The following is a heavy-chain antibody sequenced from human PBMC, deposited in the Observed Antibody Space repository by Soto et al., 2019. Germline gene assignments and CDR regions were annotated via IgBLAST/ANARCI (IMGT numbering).Heavy chain of an antibody. Sequence: EQLHQWGAGLLKPSETLSLTCAVYGGSFSGYYWSWIRQPPGKGLEWIGEINHSGSTNYNPSLKSRVTISVDTSKNQFSLKLSSVTAADTAVYYCAGPGELRPNYYYYYGMDVWGQGTTVTVSS. D-gene: IGHD3-16*01. J-gene: IGHJ6*02. CDR2: INHSGST. CDR1: GGSFSGYY. CDR3: AGPGELRPNYYYYYGMDV. V-gene: IGHV4-34*01.